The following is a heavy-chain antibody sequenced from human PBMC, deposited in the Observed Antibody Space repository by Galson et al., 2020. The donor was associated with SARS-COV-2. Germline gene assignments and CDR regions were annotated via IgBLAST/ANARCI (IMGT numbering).Heavy chain of an antibody. CDR3: AKWETRYYDILTGYYGVDYDYYYGMDV. CDR2: ISSSGSTI. V-gene: IGHV3-48*03. Sequence: GGSLRISCAASGFTFSSYEMNWVRQAPGKGLEWVSYISSSGSTIYYADSVKGRFTISRDNAKNSLYLQMNSLRAEDTAVYYCAKWETRYYDILTGYYGVDYDYYYGMDVWGQGTTVTVSS. J-gene: IGHJ6*02. CDR1: GFTFSSYE. D-gene: IGHD3-9*01.